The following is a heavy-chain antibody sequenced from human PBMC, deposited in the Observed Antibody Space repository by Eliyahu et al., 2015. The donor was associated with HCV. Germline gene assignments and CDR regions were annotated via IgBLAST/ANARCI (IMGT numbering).Heavy chain of an antibody. J-gene: IGHJ4*02. CDR2: ISGNGGST. CDR1: GFXFXTXX. Sequence: EVQLVESGGGLVQPGGSLRLXCSASGFXFXTXXXXXVRQAPGKGLAYLATISGNGGSTYYADSVKGRFAISRDNSKNKVYLQMSSLRAEDTAVYYCVKDSSWGHHCNSTSCYFDFDCWGQGTLVTVSS. CDR3: VKDSSWGHHCNSTSCYFDFDC. V-gene: IGHV3-64D*06. D-gene: IGHD2-2*01.